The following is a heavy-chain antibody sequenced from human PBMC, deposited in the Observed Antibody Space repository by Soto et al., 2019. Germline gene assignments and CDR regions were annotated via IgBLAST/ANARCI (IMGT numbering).Heavy chain of an antibody. CDR1: GGTFSNYA. CDR2: IIPISGNT. CDR3: VMVDNYVTPTPQDV. V-gene: IGHV1-18*01. D-gene: IGHD3-16*01. J-gene: IGHJ6*02. Sequence: GASVKVSCKASGGTFSNYAITWVRQAPGQGLEWMGRIIPISGNTNAAQKIQGRLTMTTDTSTSTAYMELGSLTSDDTAVYYCVMVDNYVTPTPQDVWGQGTTVTAP.